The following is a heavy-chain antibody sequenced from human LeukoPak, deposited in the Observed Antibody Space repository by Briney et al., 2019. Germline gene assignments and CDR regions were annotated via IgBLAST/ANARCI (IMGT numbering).Heavy chain of an antibody. Sequence: GGSLRLSCAASGFTVSSNCMSWVRQAPGKGLEWVSVIYSGGSTYYADSVKGRFTISRDNSKNTLYLQMNSLRAEDTAVYYCAREGRYCSSTSCFVAFDCWGQGTLVTVSS. CDR1: GFTVSSNC. V-gene: IGHV3-66*01. J-gene: IGHJ4*02. D-gene: IGHD2-2*01. CDR3: AREGRYCSSTSCFVAFDC. CDR2: IYSGGST.